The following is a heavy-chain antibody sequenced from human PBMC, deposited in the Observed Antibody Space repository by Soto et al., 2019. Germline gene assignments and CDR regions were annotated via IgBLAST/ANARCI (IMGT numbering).Heavy chain of an antibody. CDR3: AKGPGFGGVIPFDY. V-gene: IGHV3-30*18. J-gene: IGHJ4*02. CDR1: GFTFSSYG. CDR2: ISYDGSNK. Sequence: GGSLRLSCAASGFTFSSYGMHWVRQAPGKGLEWVAVISYDGSNKYYADSVKGRFTISRDNSKNTLYLQMNSLRAEDTAVYYCAKGPGFGGVIPFDYWGQGTLVTVSS. D-gene: IGHD3-16*02.